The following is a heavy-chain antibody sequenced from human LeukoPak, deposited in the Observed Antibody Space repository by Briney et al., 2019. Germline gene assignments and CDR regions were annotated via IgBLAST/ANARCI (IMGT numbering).Heavy chain of an antibody. CDR2: ICSSGSTI. J-gene: IGHJ4*02. D-gene: IGHD2-2*02. CDR3: ARGKQRHCSSSSCYTESDY. Sequence: PGGSLRLSCAASGFTFSDYYMSSIRQAPGKGLKWVSYICSSGSTIYYADSVKGRFTISRDNAKNSLYLQMNSLRAENAAVYYCARGKQRHCSSSSCYTESDYWGQGILVTVSS. V-gene: IGHV3-11*04. CDR1: GFTFSDYY.